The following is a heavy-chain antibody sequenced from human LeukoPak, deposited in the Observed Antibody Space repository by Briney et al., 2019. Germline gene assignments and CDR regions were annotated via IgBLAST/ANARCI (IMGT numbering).Heavy chain of an antibody. D-gene: IGHD1-26*01. J-gene: IGHJ4*02. CDR1: GFTVSNNY. Sequence: GGSLRLSCAASGFTVSNNYMSWVRQAPGKGLEWVSLIYSGGTTYYADSVKGRFTISRDNAKNSLYLQMNSLRVEDTAVYYCTRDEEGASREFDYWGQGALVTVSS. CDR2: IYSGGTT. CDR3: TRDEEGASREFDY. V-gene: IGHV3-53*01.